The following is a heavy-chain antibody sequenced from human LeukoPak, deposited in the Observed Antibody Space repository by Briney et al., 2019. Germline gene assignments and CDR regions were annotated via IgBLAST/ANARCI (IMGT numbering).Heavy chain of an antibody. Sequence: GGSLRLSRAASGFTFSSYWMHGVRQAPGKGLVWVSRINSDGSSTSYADSVKGRFTISRDNAKNTLYLQMNSLRAGDTAVYYCARVYDYVWGSYRYDWFDSWGQGTLVTVSS. CDR2: INSDGSST. D-gene: IGHD3-16*02. CDR1: GFTFSSYW. J-gene: IGHJ5*01. V-gene: IGHV3-74*01. CDR3: ARVYDYVWGSYRYDWFDS.